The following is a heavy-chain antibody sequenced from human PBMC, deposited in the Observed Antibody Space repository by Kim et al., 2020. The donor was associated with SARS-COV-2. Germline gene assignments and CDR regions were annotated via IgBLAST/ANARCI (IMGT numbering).Heavy chain of an antibody. V-gene: IGHV4-4*07. Sequence: SETLSLTCTVSGGSISSYYWSWIRQPAGKGLEWIGRIYTSGSTNYNPSLKSRVTMSVDTSKNQFSLKLSSVTAADTAVYYCARDLVSYGDYLPGYYYYYGRDVWVQGTTVTVSS. CDR2: IYTSGST. CDR1: GGSISSYY. CDR3: ARDLVSYGDYLPGYYYYYGRDV. J-gene: IGHJ6*01. D-gene: IGHD4-17*01.